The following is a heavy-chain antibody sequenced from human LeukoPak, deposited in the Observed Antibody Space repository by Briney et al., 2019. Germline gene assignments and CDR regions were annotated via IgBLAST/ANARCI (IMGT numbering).Heavy chain of an antibody. CDR1: GYSFTSYW. CDR3: ARQMGYCSSTSCQEDAFDI. Sequence: KHGESLKISCKGSGYSFTSYWIDWVRQMPGKGLEWMGIIYPGDSDTRYSPSFQGQVTISADKSISTAYLQWSSLKASDTAMYYCARQMGYCSSTSCQEDAFDIWGQGTMVTVSS. J-gene: IGHJ3*02. D-gene: IGHD2-2*01. CDR2: IYPGDSDT. V-gene: IGHV5-51*01.